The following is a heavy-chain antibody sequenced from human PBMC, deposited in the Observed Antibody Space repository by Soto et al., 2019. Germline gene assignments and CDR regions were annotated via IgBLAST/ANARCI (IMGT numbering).Heavy chain of an antibody. CDR3: TXPXGGXRTVDY. D-gene: IGHD2-21*02. J-gene: IGHJ4*02. V-gene: IGHV3-15*01. CDR1: GFTFSDVW. CDR2: VKSKTDGGTV. Sequence: EVQLVESGGGLVKPGGSLRLSCAASGFTFSDVWMTWVRQAPGKGLEWVGRVKSKTDGGTVDYAAPVKGRFIISRDDSTSTVSLQMDSLKIEDTAXXYCTXPXGGXRTVDYWGQGTLVTVSS.